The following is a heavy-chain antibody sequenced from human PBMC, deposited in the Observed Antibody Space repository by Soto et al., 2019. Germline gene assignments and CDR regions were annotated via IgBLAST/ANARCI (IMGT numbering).Heavy chain of an antibody. J-gene: IGHJ4*02. D-gene: IGHD2-21*01. Sequence: SETLSLTCSVSGDSISSSISYWGWFRQPPGRGLEWIGRIFHHGTTYYNPSLKSRVTMSVDTSKNQFSLCLTSATVADTAVYYCAVIVVAAPALSTIDYWGQGALVTVSS. CDR1: GDSISSSISY. V-gene: IGHV4-39*01. CDR2: IFHHGTT. CDR3: AVIVVAAPALSTIDY.